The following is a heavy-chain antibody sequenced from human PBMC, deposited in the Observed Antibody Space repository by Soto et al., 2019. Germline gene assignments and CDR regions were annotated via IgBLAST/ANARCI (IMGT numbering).Heavy chain of an antibody. J-gene: IGHJ4*02. D-gene: IGHD1-26*01. CDR1: GFTVSSNY. CDR2: IYSGGST. Sequence: GGSLRLSCAASGFTVSSNYMSWVRQAPGKGLEWVSVIYSGGSTYYADSVKGRFTISRDNSKNTLYLQMNSLRAEDTAVYYCAKRAWGYFYFDEWGQGTLVTVSS. V-gene: IGHV3-66*04. CDR3: AKRAWGYFYFDE.